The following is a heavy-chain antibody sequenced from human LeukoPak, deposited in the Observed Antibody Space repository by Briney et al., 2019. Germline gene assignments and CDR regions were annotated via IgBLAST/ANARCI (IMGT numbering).Heavy chain of an antibody. CDR1: GFTFSSYA. Sequence: GGSLRLSCAASGFTFSSYAMSWVRQAPGKGLEWVSAISGSGGSTYYADSVKGRFTISRDNAKNSLYLQMNSLRAEDTAVYYCARGSTVTHFDYWGQGTLVTVSS. J-gene: IGHJ4*02. CDR2: ISGSGGST. D-gene: IGHD4-17*01. V-gene: IGHV3-23*01. CDR3: ARGSTVTHFDY.